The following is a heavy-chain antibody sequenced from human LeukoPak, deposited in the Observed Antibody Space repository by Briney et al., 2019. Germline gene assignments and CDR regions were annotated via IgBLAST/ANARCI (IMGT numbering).Heavy chain of an antibody. V-gene: IGHV3-48*03. CDR2: ISSSGSTI. J-gene: IGHJ3*02. CDR3: ARDAEQWLFAFDI. D-gene: IGHD6-19*01. CDR1: GFTFSSYE. Sequence: GGSLRLSCAASGFTFSSYEMNWVRQAPGKGLEWVSYISSSGSTIYYADSVKGRFTISRDNAKNSLYLRMNSLRAEDTAVYYCARDAEQWLFAFDIWGQGTMVTVSS.